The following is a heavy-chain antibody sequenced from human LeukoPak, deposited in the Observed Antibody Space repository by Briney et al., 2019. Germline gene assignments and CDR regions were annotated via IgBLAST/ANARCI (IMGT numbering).Heavy chain of an antibody. V-gene: IGHV3-72*01. Sequence: GGSLRLSCAASGFTFSDHYLDWVRQAPGKGLEWVGRSRSKTNRYTTQYAASVKGRFTISRDDSKNSLYLQMNSLRAEDTAVYYCAKAEGYYDSSGYKPVLWGQGTLVTVSS. D-gene: IGHD3-22*01. CDR3: AKAEGYYDSSGYKPVL. CDR1: GFTFSDHY. CDR2: SRSKTNRYTT. J-gene: IGHJ4*02.